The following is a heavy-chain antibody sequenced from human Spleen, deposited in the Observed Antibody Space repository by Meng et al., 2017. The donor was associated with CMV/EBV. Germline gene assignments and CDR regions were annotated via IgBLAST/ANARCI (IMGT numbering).Heavy chain of an antibody. J-gene: IGHJ4*02. D-gene: IGHD6-6*01. Sequence: GGSLRLSCAGSGFTFSRYWMNWVRQAPGKGLEWVSSISSASTYIYYADSVRGRLTISRDNAKNSRYLEMNSLRAEDTAVYYCVRDPIYKSDIEARRSWSYFDSWGQGTLVTVSS. CDR2: ISSASTYI. CDR3: VRDPIYKSDIEARRSWSYFDS. CDR1: GFTFSRYW. V-gene: IGHV3-21*01.